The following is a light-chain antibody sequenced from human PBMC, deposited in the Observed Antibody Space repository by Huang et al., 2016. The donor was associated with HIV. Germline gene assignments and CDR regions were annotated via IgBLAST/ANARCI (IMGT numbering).Light chain of an antibody. CDR2: DSS. CDR3: QQRRNWLT. CDR1: QSITNY. J-gene: IGKJ4*01. Sequence: EIVLTQSPATLSLSPGERATLSCRASQSITNYLAWYQHKPGQAPRLLIYDSSTMATGIPGRFSGSGSGTDFTLTISSLEPEDFAVYYCQQRRNWLTFGGGTKVEIK. V-gene: IGKV3-11*01.